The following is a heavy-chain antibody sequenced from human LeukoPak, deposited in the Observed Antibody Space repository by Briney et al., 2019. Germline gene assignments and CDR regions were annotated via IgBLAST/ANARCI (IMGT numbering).Heavy chain of an antibody. D-gene: IGHD3-3*01. V-gene: IGHV3-23*01. J-gene: IGHJ4*02. CDR2: ISGNAGST. Sequence: GGSLRLSCAASGFTLSSYAMSWVRQAPGKGLEWVSLISGNAGSTYYADSVKGRFTISRDNSKNTLYLQMNSLRAEDTAVYYCANGYDFWSGYWDRRSYFDYWGQGTLVTVSS. CDR1: GFTLSSYA. CDR3: ANGYDFWSGYWDRRSYFDY.